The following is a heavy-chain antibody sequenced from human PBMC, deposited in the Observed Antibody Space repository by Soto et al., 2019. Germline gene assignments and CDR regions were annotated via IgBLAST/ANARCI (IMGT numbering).Heavy chain of an antibody. CDR2: IYPSGTI. D-gene: IGHD2-21*02. V-gene: IGHV4-30-2*01. CDR3: ATYTAYAKYYLDF. J-gene: IGHJ4*02. CDR1: GVSITTTGYS. Sequence: SETLSLTCAVSGVSITTTGYSWSWLRQPPGKGLEWIGYIYPSGTIFYNPSLNSRVTISIDTSNNQFSLRLSSVSAADTAVYFCATYTAYAKYYLDFWGRGALVTVSS.